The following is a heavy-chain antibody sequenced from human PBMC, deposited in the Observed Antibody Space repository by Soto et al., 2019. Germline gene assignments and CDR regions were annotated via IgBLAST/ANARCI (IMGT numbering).Heavy chain of an antibody. CDR3: ARTTSQWLVDY. CDR2: INSDGSST. V-gene: IGHV3-74*01. CDR1: GFTFSSYW. Sequence: GGSLRLSCAASGFTFSSYWMHWVRQAPGKGLVWVSRINSDGSSTSDADSVKGRFTISRDNAKNTLYLQMNSLRAADTAVYYCARTTSQWLVDYWGQGALVTVSS. D-gene: IGHD6-19*01. J-gene: IGHJ4*02.